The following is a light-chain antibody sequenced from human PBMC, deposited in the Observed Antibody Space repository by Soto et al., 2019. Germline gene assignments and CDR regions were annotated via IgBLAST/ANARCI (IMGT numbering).Light chain of an antibody. Sequence: QAVVTQEPSLTVSPGGTVTPTCDSSTGAVSSDHWPYWFQQKPGQAPRTLIYDISSKHSWTPARFSGSLLGGKAALSLSGAQPEDEDDYYCLLSYSGAWVFGGGTKVTVL. CDR1: TGAVSSDHW. CDR3: LLSYSGAWV. V-gene: IGLV7-46*01. CDR2: DIS. J-gene: IGLJ3*02.